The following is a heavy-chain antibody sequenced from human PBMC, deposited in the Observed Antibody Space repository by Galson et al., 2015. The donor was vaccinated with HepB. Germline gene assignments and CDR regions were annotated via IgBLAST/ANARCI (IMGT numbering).Heavy chain of an antibody. CDR1: GFTFSYYA. CDR3: AKVFPEKTDGWYRQALYYFDS. D-gene: IGHD6-19*01. V-gene: IGHV3-23*01. J-gene: IGHJ4*02. CDR2: ITPSGDNT. Sequence: SLSLSCAASGFTFSYYAMSWVRQAPGKGLEWISAITPSGDNTYSADSLKGRFTISRDNSQNTVFLQMDSLRADDTAIYFCAKVFPEKTDGWYRQALYYFDSWGQGTRVTVSS.